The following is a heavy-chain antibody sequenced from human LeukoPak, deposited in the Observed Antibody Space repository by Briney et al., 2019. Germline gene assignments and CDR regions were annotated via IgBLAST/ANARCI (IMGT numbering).Heavy chain of an antibody. J-gene: IGHJ4*02. D-gene: IGHD2-21*01. CDR3: TTDAGGYCGDDCYWVDY. CDR1: GFTFSNAW. V-gene: IGHV3-15*01. Sequence: GGSLRLSCAASGFTFSNAWMSWVRQAPGKGLEWVGRIKSKTDGGTTDYAAPVKGRFTISRDDSKNTLYLQMNSLKTEDTAVYYCTTDAGGYCGDDCYWVDYWGQGTLVTVSS. CDR2: IKSKTDGGTT.